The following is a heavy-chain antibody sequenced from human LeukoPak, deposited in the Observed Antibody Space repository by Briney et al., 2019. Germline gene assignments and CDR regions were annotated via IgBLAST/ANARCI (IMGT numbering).Heavy chain of an antibody. D-gene: IGHD3-16*01. V-gene: IGHV4-59*08. J-gene: IGHJ4*02. CDR2: IYYSGNT. CDR3: ARVGDGNFDY. Sequence: SETLSLTCTVSGGSISSYYWSWIRQPPGKPMEWIGYIYYSGNTNYNPSLKSRVTISIDTSKNQFSLKLSSVTAADTAVYYCARVGDGNFDYWGQGTLVTVSS. CDR1: GGSISSYY.